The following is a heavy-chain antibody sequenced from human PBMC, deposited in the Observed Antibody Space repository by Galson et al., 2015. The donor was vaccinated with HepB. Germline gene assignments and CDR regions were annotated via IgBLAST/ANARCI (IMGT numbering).Heavy chain of an antibody. CDR3: ARAGGMISYGHFDY. V-gene: IGHV4-39*01. J-gene: IGHJ4*02. D-gene: IGHD5-18*01. Sequence: SETLSLTCTVSGGSISSSSYYWGWIRQPPGKGLEWIGSIYYSGSTYYNPSLKSRVTISVDTSKNQFSLKLSSVTAADTAVYYCARAGGMISYGHFDYWGQGTLVTVSS. CDR1: GGSISSSSYY. CDR2: IYYSGST.